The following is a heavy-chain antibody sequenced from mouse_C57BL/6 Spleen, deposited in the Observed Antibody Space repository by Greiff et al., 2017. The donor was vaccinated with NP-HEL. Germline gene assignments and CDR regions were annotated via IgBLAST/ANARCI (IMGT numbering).Heavy chain of an antibody. D-gene: IGHD1-1*01. V-gene: IGHV1-55*01. Sequence: QVQLQQPGAELVKPGASVKMSCKASGYTFTSYWITWVKQRPGQGLEWIGDIYPGSGSTNYNEKFKSKATLTVDTSSSTAYMQLSSLTSEDSAVDYCARNYGSSPWFAYWGQGTLVTVSA. CDR3: ARNYGSSPWFAY. J-gene: IGHJ3*01. CDR1: GYTFTSYW. CDR2: IYPGSGST.